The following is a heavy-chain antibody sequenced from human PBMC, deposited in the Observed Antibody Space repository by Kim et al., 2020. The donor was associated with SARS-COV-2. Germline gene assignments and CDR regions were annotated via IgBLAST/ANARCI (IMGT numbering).Heavy chain of an antibody. V-gene: IGHV3-21*01. CDR3: ARDGEYSSSWSNWFDP. Sequence: SVKGRFTISRNNAKNSLYLQMNSLRAEDTAVYYCARDGEYSSSWSNWFDPWGQGTLVTVSS. J-gene: IGHJ5*02. D-gene: IGHD6-13*01.